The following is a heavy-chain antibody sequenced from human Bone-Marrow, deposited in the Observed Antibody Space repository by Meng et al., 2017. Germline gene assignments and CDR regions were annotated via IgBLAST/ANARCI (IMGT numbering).Heavy chain of an antibody. D-gene: IGHD3-22*01. J-gene: IGHJ4*02. CDR1: GFSLSTTGVG. CDR2: IYWDDDQ. Sequence: QITLKESGPTLVKTTQTLTLTCILSGFSLSTTGVGVGWIRQPPGKALEWLALIYWDDDQRYSPSLKSRLTITKDTPKNQVVLTMTNMDPVDTATYYCAHADSSGYYQAWGQGTLVTVSS. V-gene: IGHV2-5*02. CDR3: AHADSSGYYQA.